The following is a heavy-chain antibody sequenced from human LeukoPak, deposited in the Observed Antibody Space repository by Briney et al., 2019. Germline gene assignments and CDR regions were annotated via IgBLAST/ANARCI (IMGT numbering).Heavy chain of an antibody. J-gene: IGHJ4*02. CDR3: AKGQGAFDY. CDR1: GFTFNNFA. Sequence: PGGSLRLSCVASGFTFNNFAMSWVRQAPGKGLEWVSTLSGSGRGTNYADSVKGRFTISRDNSKNTLYLQMNSLRAEDTAVYYCAKGQGAFDYWGQGTLVTVSS. V-gene: IGHV3-23*01. CDR2: LSGSGRGT. D-gene: IGHD4/OR15-4a*01.